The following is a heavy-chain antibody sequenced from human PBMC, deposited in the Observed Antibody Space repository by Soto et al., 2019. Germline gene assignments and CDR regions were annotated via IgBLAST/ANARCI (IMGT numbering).Heavy chain of an antibody. J-gene: IGHJ5*02. Sequence: QVQLVQSGAEVKKPGASVKVSCKASGYTFTSYGISWVRQAPGQGLEWMGWISAYNGNTNYAQKLQGRVAMTTDTSTSTAYMELRSLRSDDTAVYYCARSPSITIFGVVSDWFDPWGQGTLVTVSS. V-gene: IGHV1-18*04. CDR2: ISAYNGNT. CDR3: ARSPSITIFGVVSDWFDP. CDR1: GYTFTSYG. D-gene: IGHD3-3*01.